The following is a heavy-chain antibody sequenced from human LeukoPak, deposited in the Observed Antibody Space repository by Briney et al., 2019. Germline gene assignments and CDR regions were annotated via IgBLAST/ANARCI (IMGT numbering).Heavy chain of an antibody. J-gene: IGHJ4*02. CDR1: GFTFSSYA. CDR2: IRGSGGRT. CDR3: AKDFDLYYDVWSGYYTSIDY. D-gene: IGHD3-3*01. V-gene: IGHV3-23*01. Sequence: PGGSLRLSCAASGFTFSSYAMSWVRQAPGKGLEWVSAIRGSGGRTYYADSVKGRFTISRDTSTKTRYLQMNSLRAEDTGVYYCAKDFDLYYDVWSGYYTSIDYWGQGTLVTVSS.